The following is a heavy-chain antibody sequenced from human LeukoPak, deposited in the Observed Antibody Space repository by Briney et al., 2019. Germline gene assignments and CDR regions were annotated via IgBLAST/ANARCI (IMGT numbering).Heavy chain of an antibody. J-gene: IGHJ6*03. V-gene: IGHV1-46*01. CDR3: ARDAGYSYGSADYYYYYYMDV. D-gene: IGHD5-18*01. Sequence: VASVKVSCKASGYTFTSYYMHWVRQAPGQGLEWMGIINPSGGSTSYAQKFQGRVTMTRDTSTSTVYMELSSLRSEDTAVYYCARDAGYSYGSADYYYYYYMDVWGKGTTVTISS. CDR1: GYTFTSYY. CDR2: INPSGGST.